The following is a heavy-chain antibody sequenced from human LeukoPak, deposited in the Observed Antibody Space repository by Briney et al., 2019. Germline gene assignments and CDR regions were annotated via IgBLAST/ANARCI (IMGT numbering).Heavy chain of an antibody. CDR1: GGSFSGYY. CDR2: VNHSGST. D-gene: IGHD1-20*01. Sequence: PSETLSLTCAVYGGSFSGYYCSWIRQPPGKGLEWIGEVNHSGSTNYNPSLKSRVTISVDTSKNQFSLKLSSVTAADTAVYHCARGQRGYNWNDRWFDPWGQGTLVTVSS. V-gene: IGHV4-34*01. CDR3: ARGQRGYNWNDRWFDP. J-gene: IGHJ5*02.